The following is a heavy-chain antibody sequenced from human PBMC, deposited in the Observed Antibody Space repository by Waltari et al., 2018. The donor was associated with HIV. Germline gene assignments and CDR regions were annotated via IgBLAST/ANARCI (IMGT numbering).Heavy chain of an antibody. Sequence: QVQLRQWGAGLLKPSETLSLTCAVYGGSFSGSYWSWIRQPPGKGLEWFGEINHSGSTNDNPSRKSRVTISVDTAKNQFSLKLTSVTAADTAVFYCARARLVSRGQYCSTTSCLPHYYYYYGMDVWGQGTTVTVSS. J-gene: IGHJ6*02. CDR2: INHSGST. CDR3: ARARLVSRGQYCSTTSCLPHYYYYYGMDV. D-gene: IGHD2-2*01. CDR1: GGSFSGSY. V-gene: IGHV4-34*01.